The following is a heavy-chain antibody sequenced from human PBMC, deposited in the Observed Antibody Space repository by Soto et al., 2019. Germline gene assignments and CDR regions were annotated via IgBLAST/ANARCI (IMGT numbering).Heavy chain of an antibody. Sequence: PSETLSLTCAVSGLSVTSYNWWGWVRQPPGKGLEWIGYIYYTGTTNYNPSLKSRVTLSLDTSNNQFSLRLNSVTAVDTAVYYCARSERRYYGMDVWGQGTTVTVS. CDR1: GLSVTSYNW. D-gene: IGHD1-1*01. CDR2: IYYTGTT. CDR3: ARSERRYYGMDV. V-gene: IGHV4-28*01. J-gene: IGHJ6*02.